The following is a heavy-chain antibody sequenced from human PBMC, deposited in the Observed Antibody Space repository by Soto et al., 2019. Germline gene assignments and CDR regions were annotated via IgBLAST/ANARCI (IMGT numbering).Heavy chain of an antibody. CDR2: IIPIFGTA. J-gene: IGHJ2*01. CDR1: GCTFSSYA. Sequence: ASLKVCCKSSGCTFSSYAISWVRQAPGQGLEWMGGIIPIFGTANYAQKFQGRVTITADESTSTAYMELSSLRSEDTAVYYCARGNSVWYFDLWGRGTLVTSPQ. CDR3: ARGNSVWYFDL. D-gene: IGHD1-1*01. V-gene: IGHV1-69*13.